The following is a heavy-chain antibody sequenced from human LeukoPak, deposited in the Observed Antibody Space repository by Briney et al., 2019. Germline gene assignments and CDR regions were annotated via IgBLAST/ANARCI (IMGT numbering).Heavy chain of an antibody. CDR3: VREIESNYYGYGSGSYYY. V-gene: IGHV4-38-2*02. CDR2: IYHGGST. D-gene: IGHD3-10*01. Sequence: PSETLSLTCAVSGYSISSGYYWGWIRQPPGKGLEWIGSIYHGGSTYYNPSLKSRVTMSVDTSKNQFPLKLSSVTAADTAVYYCVREIESNYYGYGSGSYYYWGQGILVTVSS. CDR1: GYSISSGYY. J-gene: IGHJ4*02.